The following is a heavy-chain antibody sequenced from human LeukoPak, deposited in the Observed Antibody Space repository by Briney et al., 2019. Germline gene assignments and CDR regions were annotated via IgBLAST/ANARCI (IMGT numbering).Heavy chain of an antibody. D-gene: IGHD1-26*01. V-gene: IGHV3-30*18. Sequence: GGSLRLSCAASGFTFSNYGMHWVRQAPGKGLEWVAIISYDGSDKFYADSVKGRFPISRDNSKNTLFLQMNSLRAEDTAVYYCAKYGGSYQFFYYYMDVWGKGTTVTVSS. CDR2: ISYDGSDK. CDR1: GFTFSNYG. J-gene: IGHJ6*03. CDR3: AKYGGSYQFFYYYMDV.